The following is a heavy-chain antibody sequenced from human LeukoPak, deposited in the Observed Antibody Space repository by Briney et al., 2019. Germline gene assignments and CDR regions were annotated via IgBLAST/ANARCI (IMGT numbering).Heavy chain of an antibody. CDR1: GGTFSSYA. D-gene: IGHD4-23*01. Sequence: ASVKVSCKASGGTFSSYAISWVRQAPGQGLEWMGGIIPIFGTANYAQKFQGRVTITADESTSTAYMELSSLRSEDTAVYYCARVYRSDYGGNSVDDYWGQGTLVTVSS. CDR2: IIPIFGTA. V-gene: IGHV1-69*13. J-gene: IGHJ4*02. CDR3: ARVYRSDYGGNSVDDY.